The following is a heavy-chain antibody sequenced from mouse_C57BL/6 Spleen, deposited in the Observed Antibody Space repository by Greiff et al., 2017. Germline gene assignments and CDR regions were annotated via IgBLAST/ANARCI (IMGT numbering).Heavy chain of an antibody. V-gene: IGHV1-4*01. CDR2: FNPSSGYT. D-gene: IGHD1-1*01. CDR1: GYTFISYT. J-gene: IGHJ4*01. Sequence: QVQLQQSGAELARPGASVKLSCKASGYTFISYTMHWVKQRPGQGLEWIGYFNPSSGYTKYNQKFKDKATLTADKSSSTAYMQLSSLTSEDSAVYYCARSHYDYAMDYGGQGTSVTVSS. CDR3: ARSHYDYAMDY.